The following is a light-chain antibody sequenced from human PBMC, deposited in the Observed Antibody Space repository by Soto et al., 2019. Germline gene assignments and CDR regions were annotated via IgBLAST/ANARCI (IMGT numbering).Light chain of an antibody. CDR2: GAS. Sequence: EIVMTQSPATLSVSPGERATLSCRARQSVSSNLAWYQQKPGQAPRLLIYGASTRATGIPARFSGSGSGTEFTLTISSLRSEDFAVYYCQQYNNWWTFGQGTKVEIK. J-gene: IGKJ1*01. V-gene: IGKV3-15*01. CDR1: QSVSSN. CDR3: QQYNNWWT.